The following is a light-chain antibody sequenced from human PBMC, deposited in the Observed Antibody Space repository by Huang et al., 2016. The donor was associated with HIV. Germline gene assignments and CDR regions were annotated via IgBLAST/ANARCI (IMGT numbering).Light chain of an antibody. J-gene: IGKJ2*01. CDR2: DAS. V-gene: IGKV1-33*01. CDR3: QQCDNLPYT. CDR1: QDIRNY. Sequence: DIQMTQSPSSLSASVGDRVTITCQASQDIRNYLNWYQQKPGKAPKRLIYDASNLETGVPSRFSGSGSGTDFTFTISSLQPEDIATYYCQQCDNLPYTFGPGTKLEIK.